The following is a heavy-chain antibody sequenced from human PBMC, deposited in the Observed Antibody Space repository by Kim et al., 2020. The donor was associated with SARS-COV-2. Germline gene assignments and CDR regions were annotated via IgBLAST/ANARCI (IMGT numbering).Heavy chain of an antibody. Sequence: SETLSLTCAVYGGSFSGYYWSWIRQPPGKGLEWIGEINHSGSTNYNPSLKSRVTISVDTSKNQFSLKLSSVTAADTAVYYCASPQSGVRGAKSSHAFDI. V-gene: IGHV4-34*01. CDR3: ASPQSGVRGAKSSHAFDI. CDR2: INHSGST. J-gene: IGHJ3*02. D-gene: IGHD3-10*01. CDR1: GGSFSGYY.